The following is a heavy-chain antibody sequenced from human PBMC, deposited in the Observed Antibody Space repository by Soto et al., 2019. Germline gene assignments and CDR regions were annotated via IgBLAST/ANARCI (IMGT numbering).Heavy chain of an antibody. D-gene: IGHD3-10*01. V-gene: IGHV4-59*08. Sequence: SETLSLTCTVSGASISSYYWSWIRQPPGKGLEWIGYIYYSGSTNYNPSLESRVTISVDTSKNQFSLKLSSVTAADTAVYYCARSHMVRGYYYYMDVWGKGTTVTVS. J-gene: IGHJ6*03. CDR3: ARSHMVRGYYYYMDV. CDR2: IYYSGST. CDR1: GASISSYY.